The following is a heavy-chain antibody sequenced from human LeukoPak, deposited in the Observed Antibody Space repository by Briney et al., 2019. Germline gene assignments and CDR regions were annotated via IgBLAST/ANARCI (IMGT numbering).Heavy chain of an antibody. CDR3: AKGFTVVIDPFDY. D-gene: IGHD4-23*01. V-gene: IGHV3-23*01. J-gene: IGHJ4*02. CDR2: ISNNGGYT. CDR1: GFTFSSSA. Sequence: GGSLRLSCAASGFTFSSSAMSWVRQAPGKGLEWVSAISNNGGYTYYADSVQGRFTISRDNSKNTLYLQMNSLRAEDTAVYYCAKGFTVVIDPFDYWGQGTLVTVSS.